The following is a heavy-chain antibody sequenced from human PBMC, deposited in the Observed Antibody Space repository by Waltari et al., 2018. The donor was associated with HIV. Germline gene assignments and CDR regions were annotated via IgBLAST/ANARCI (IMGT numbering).Heavy chain of an antibody. CDR1: EMEFEDYA. CDR3: AKDRCGDACHVGGMDV. J-gene: IGHJ6*02. V-gene: IGHV3-30*18. CDR2: SSSDGSKK. D-gene: IGHD2-21*01. Sequence: QGLLTESGGGVVQPGKSLRLSCLGSEMEFEDYAMHWVRQAPGKGLEWVAVSSSDGSKKYYAESMKGRIFISRENSESTVSLQINSLRVEDTAVYYCAKDRCGDACHVGGMDVWGQGITVIVSS.